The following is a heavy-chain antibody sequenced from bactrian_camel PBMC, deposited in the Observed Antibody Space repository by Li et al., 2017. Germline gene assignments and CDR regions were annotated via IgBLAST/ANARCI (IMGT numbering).Heavy chain of an antibody. CDR1: GSSVSRKA. J-gene: IGHJ4*01. CDR2: VDTGGVRT. V-gene: IGHV3-3*01. CDR3: YLDTPDCNLSAPAYTH. Sequence: HVQLVESGGASVQAGGSLRLTCITSGSSVSRKALAWIRQSPGKERDVIASVDTGGVRTLYADSVKGRFTISRDNAKNTMYLEMNSLKPEDTGEYHCYLDTPDCNLSAPAYTHSGQGTQVTVS. D-gene: IGHD2*01.